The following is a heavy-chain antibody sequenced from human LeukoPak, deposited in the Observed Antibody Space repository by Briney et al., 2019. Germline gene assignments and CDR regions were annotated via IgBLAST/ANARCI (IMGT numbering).Heavy chain of an antibody. D-gene: IGHD3-22*01. CDR2: IYSSGSY. J-gene: IGHJ4*02. CDR1: GGSFSSYY. Sequence: SETLSLTCTASGGSFSSYYWSWIRQPAGKGLEWIGRIYSSGSYNYNPSLKSRVTMSVDTSENQFSLKLSSVADAGTAVYYCERARADYYDSSGYYYRFDYWGQGTLVTVFS. V-gene: IGHV4-4*07. CDR3: ERARADYYDSSGYYYRFDY.